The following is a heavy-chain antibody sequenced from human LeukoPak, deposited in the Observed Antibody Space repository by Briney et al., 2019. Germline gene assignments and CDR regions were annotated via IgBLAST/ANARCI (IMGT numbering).Heavy chain of an antibody. V-gene: IGHV1-69*06. J-gene: IGHJ4*02. Sequence: SVTVSYMASVGTFTRYGISWVRQAPGQGLEWMGGIIPIFDTTNYAQKFQGRVTITADKTTTTAYMELSSRRSEDTAVYYCGRCPSYYDFWGQGTLVTVSS. CDR1: VGTFTRYG. CDR3: GRCPSYYDF. CDR2: IIPIFDTT.